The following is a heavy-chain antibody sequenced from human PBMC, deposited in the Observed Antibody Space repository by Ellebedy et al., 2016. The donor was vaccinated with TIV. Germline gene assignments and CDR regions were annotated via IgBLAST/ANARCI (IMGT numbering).Heavy chain of an antibody. CDR1: GFTFSSFW. CDR2: INSDGSST. CDR3: ARDSPGSIAALDY. Sequence: GESLKISCAASGFTFSSFWMHWVRQAPGKGLVWVSRINSDGSSTTYADSVKGRFTISRDNAKNTLYLQMNSLRAEDTAVYYCARDSPGSIAALDYWGQGTLVTVSS. V-gene: IGHV3-74*01. D-gene: IGHD6-6*01. J-gene: IGHJ4*02.